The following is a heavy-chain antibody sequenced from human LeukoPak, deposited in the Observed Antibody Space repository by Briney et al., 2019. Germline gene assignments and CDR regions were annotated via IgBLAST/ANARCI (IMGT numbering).Heavy chain of an antibody. V-gene: IGHV3-30*18. CDR3: AKDSRPNYSSSAQPDY. CDR1: GLSFSTYA. D-gene: IGHD6-6*01. J-gene: IGHJ4*02. CDR2: ISHDGNDD. Sequence: GGSLRLSCAASGLSFSTYAMHWVRQAPGKGLEWVAVISHDGNDDYYADSVKGRFTISRDNSKNTLYLQMNSLRAEDTAVYYCAKDSRPNYSSSAQPDYWGQGTLVTVSS.